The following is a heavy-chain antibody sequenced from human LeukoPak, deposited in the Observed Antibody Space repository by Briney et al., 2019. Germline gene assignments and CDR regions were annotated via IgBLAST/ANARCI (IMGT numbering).Heavy chain of an antibody. Sequence: SETLSLTCAVSIYSFSSGYYWGWIRQPPGKGLEWIGSIHHSGSTYYNPSLKSRVTISVDTSNNQFSLKLTPVTAADTALYYCARINGDYLIDYWGQGTLVTVSS. CDR1: IYSFSSGYY. J-gene: IGHJ4*02. V-gene: IGHV4-38-2*01. CDR2: IHHSGST. CDR3: ARINGDYLIDY. D-gene: IGHD4-17*01.